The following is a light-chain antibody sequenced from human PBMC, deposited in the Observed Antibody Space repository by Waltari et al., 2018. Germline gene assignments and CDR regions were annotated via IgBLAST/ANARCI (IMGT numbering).Light chain of an antibody. CDR2: DET. CDR1: QGVSSY. V-gene: IGKV3-11*01. J-gene: IGKJ2*01. Sequence: EIVLTKSPDNRSLSPGERATLSCRASQGVSSYLAWYQQKPGQAPRLLIYDETNRAHGIPARFSVSVSSTDFTLTIISLEPEDFTVYYCQRRSNWPHTFVQGTKLEIK. CDR3: QRRSNWPHT.